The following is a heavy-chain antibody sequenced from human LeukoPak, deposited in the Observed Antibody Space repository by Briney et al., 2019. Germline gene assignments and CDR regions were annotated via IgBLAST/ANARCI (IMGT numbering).Heavy chain of an antibody. D-gene: IGHD1-1*01. CDR2: INSGSTYM. V-gene: IGHV3-21*01. CDR3: ARVEATTGRNYHSYFMDV. Sequence: GGSLRLSCGASGFSFSSYSMNWVRQAPGKGMEWVSSINSGSTYMYYADSVKGRFTISRDNAKISLHLQMYSLRAEDTAVYFCARVEATTGRNYHSYFMDVWGKGTTVTVSS. CDR1: GFSFSSYS. J-gene: IGHJ6*03.